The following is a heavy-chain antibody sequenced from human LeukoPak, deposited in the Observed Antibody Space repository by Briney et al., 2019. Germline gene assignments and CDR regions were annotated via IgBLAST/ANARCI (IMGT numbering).Heavy chain of an antibody. CDR2: IYHSGST. Sequence: SETLSLTCTVSGYSISSGYYWGWIRQPPGKGLEWIGSIYHSGSTYYNPSLKSRVTISVDTSKNQFSLKLSSVTAADTAVYYCARDLRDDPVTMVRGVIGWGQGTLVTVSS. CDR1: GYSISSGYY. J-gene: IGHJ4*02. V-gene: IGHV4-38-2*02. CDR3: ARDLRDDPVTMVRGVIG. D-gene: IGHD3-10*01.